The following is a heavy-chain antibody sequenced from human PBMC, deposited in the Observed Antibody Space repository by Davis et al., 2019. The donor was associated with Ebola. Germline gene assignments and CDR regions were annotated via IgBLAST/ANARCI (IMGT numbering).Heavy chain of an antibody. CDR1: GFTFSSYA. V-gene: IGHV3-30-3*01. Sequence: GESLKISCAASGFTFSSYAMHWVRQAPGKGLEWVAVISYDGSNKYYADSVKGRFTISRDNSKNTLYLQMNSLRAEDTAVYYCATRLADWGQGTLVTVSS. J-gene: IGHJ4*02. CDR3: ATRLAD. CDR2: ISYDGSNK.